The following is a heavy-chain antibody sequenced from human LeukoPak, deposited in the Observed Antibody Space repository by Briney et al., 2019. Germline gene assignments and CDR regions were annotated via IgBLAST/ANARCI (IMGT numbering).Heavy chain of an antibody. CDR3: AKRLRDGYNSPIDY. CDR1: GFTFSSYG. V-gene: IGHV3-23*01. Sequence: GGSLRLSCAASGFTFSSYGMSWVRQAPGKGLEWVSAISGSGGSTYYADSVKGRFTISRDISKNTVYLQMNSLRAEDTALYYCAKRLRDGYNSPIDYWGQGALVTVSS. CDR2: ISGSGGST. J-gene: IGHJ4*02. D-gene: IGHD5-24*01.